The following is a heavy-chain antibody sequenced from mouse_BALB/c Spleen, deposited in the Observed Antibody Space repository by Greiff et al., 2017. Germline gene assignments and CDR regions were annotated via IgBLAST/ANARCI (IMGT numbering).Heavy chain of an antibody. CDR2: ISNGGGST. Sequence: EVNVVESGGGLVQPGGSLKLSCAASGFTFSSYTMSWVRQTPEKRLEWVAYISNGGGSTYYPDTVKGRFTISRDNAKNTLYLQMSSLKSEDTAMYYCARHDGDGSSHWYFDVWGAGTTVTVSS. V-gene: IGHV5-12-2*01. J-gene: IGHJ1*01. D-gene: IGHD1-1*01. CDR3: ARHDGDGSSHWYFDV. CDR1: GFTFSSYT.